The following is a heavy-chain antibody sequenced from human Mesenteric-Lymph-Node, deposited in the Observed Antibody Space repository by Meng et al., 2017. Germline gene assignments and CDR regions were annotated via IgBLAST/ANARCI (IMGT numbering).Heavy chain of an antibody. D-gene: IGHD4-17*01. V-gene: IGHV4-4*02. Sequence: QGQRQGSGPGLVKPSGTRSLTCTVSGDSISSDIWWSWVRQPPGKGLEWIGEVYHRGDTNYNPSLRSRVAISIDTSKNQFSLKLTSVTAADTAVYFCARTNYGDYNWFDPWGQGTLVTVSS. CDR3: ARTNYGDYNWFDP. CDR2: VYHRGDT. CDR1: GDSISSDIW. J-gene: IGHJ5*02.